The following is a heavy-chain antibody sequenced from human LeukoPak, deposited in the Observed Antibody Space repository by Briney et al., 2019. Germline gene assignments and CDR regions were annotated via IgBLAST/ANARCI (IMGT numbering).Heavy chain of an antibody. J-gene: IGHJ4*02. CDR3: ARDLSLAFDY. Sequence: SQTLSLTCAISGDTVSSNSAAWNWIRQSPSRGLEWLGRTYYRSKWLHEYALSVESRISINPDTSKNQFSLQLSSVTPEDTAVYYCARDLSLAFDYWGQGILVTVSS. D-gene: IGHD2-15*01. CDR2: TYYRSKWLH. V-gene: IGHV6-1*01. CDR1: GDTVSSNSAA.